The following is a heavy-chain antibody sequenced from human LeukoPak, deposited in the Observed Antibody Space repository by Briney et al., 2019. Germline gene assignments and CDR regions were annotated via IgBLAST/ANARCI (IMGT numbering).Heavy chain of an antibody. CDR3: ARDCSGGSCYFELRAFDI. CDR2: IKQDGSEK. J-gene: IGHJ3*02. V-gene: IGHV3-7*01. CDR1: GFTFSSYW. D-gene: IGHD2-15*01. Sequence: PGGSLRLSCAASGFTFSSYWMSWVRQAPGKGLEWVANIKQDGSEKYYVDSVKGRFTISRDNAKNSLYLQMNSLRAEDTAVYYCARDCSGGSCYFELRAFDIWGQGTMVTVSS.